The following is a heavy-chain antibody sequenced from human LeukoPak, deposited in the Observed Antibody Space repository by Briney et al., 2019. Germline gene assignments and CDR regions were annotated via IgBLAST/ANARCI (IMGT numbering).Heavy chain of an antibody. CDR3: ARDDCSGGNCQSVYLDV. CDR1: GGTSNNHR. J-gene: IGHJ4*02. D-gene: IGHD2-15*01. CDR2: IIPSLGSR. Sequence: SSVKVSCQASGGTSNNHRISWLRQAPGQGLEWMGRIIPSLGSRNYAQRIQGRLTITANISTNTAYMELSSLRSEDTAIYFCARDDCSGGNCQSVYLDVWGQGTLVTVSS. V-gene: IGHV1-69*08.